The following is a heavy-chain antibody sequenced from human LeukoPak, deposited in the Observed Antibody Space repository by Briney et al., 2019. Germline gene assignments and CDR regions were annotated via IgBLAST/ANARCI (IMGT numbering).Heavy chain of an antibody. D-gene: IGHD2-15*01. CDR1: GYTFTGYY. J-gene: IGHJ4*02. CDR3: ARLRSGGKVVVVAATYFDY. Sequence: ASVKVSCKASGYTFTGYYMHWVRQAPGQGLEWMGWINPNSGGTNYAQKFQGRVTMTRDTSISTAYMELSRLRSDDTAVYYCARLRSGGKVVVVAATYFDYWGQGTLVTVSS. CDR2: INPNSGGT. V-gene: IGHV1-2*02.